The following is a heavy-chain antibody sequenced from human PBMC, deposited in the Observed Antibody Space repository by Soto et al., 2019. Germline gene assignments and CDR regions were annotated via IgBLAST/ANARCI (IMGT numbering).Heavy chain of an antibody. V-gene: IGHV3-21*01. Sequence: EGQLVESGGGLVKPGGSLRLSCAASGFAFQTYTMEWLRQPPGKGLEWVSSITISGNYIYYADSVKGRFTISRDNGRNSVYLQMNSLRAEDTAVYYCAKVGVLRTNFRGFDIWGQGTLVTVSS. CDR3: AKVGVLRTNFRGFDI. D-gene: IGHD2-8*01. CDR2: ITISGNYI. CDR1: GFAFQTYT. J-gene: IGHJ5*02.